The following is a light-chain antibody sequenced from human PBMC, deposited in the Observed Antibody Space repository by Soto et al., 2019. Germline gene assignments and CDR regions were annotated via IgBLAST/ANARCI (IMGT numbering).Light chain of an antibody. CDR3: QQNYSATWT. J-gene: IGKJ1*01. CDR1: QSISSW. V-gene: IGKV1-39*01. Sequence: IQMTQSPSTLSAPVGDRVTITCRASQSISSWLAWYQQKPGKAPKLLIYTASTLQSGVPSRFSGSGSETDFTLTISSLQPEDFATYSCQQNYSATWTFGQGTKVDIK. CDR2: TAS.